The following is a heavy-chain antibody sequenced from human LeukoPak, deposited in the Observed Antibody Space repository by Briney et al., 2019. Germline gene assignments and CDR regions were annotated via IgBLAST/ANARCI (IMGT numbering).Heavy chain of an antibody. CDR1: GFTFTSAW. D-gene: IGHD3-9*01. Sequence: AGGSLRLSCAASGFTFTSAWMNWVRQAPGKGLEWVGRIKSKADGETTDYAAPVKGRFTFSRDDSKNMLYLQMNGLKSEDTAVYYCSTLTSRYLPDSWGQGTLVTVSS. CDR2: IKSKADGETT. CDR3: STLTSRYLPDS. V-gene: IGHV3-15*07. J-gene: IGHJ4*02.